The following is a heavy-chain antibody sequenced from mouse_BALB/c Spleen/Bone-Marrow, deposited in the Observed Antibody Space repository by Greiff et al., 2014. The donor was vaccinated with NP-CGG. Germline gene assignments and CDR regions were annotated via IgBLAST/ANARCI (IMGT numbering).Heavy chain of an antibody. J-gene: IGHJ1*01. CDR1: GYTFTSYT. Sequence: VQLQQSGVELAGPGASVKMSCKASGYTFTSYTMHWVKQRPGQGPEWIGYINPSSGYTNYNQKFKDKATLTADKSSSTAYMQLSSLTSEDSAVYYCARSLRWYFDVWGAGTTVTVSS. CDR2: INPSSGYT. V-gene: IGHV1-4*01. CDR3: ARSLRWYFDV. D-gene: IGHD1-1*01.